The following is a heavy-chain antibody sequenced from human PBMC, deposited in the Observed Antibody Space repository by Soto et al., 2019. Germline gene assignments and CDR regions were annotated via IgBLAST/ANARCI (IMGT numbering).Heavy chain of an antibody. V-gene: IGHV5-51*01. CDR3: ASCARYRISTSCYWYFDL. D-gene: IGHD2-2*01. CDR2: IYPGDSDT. J-gene: IGHJ2*01. CDR1: GYSFTSYW. Sequence: GESLKISCKGSGYSFTSYWIGWVRQMPGKGLEWMGIIYPGDSDTRYSPSFQGQVTISADKSISTAYLQWSSLKASDTAMYYFASCARYRISTSCYWYFDLWGRGTLVTVSS.